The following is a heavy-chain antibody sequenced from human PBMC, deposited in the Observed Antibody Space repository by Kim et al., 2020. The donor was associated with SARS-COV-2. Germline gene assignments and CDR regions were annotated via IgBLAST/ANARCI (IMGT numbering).Heavy chain of an antibody. Sequence: ASVKVSCKASGYTFTGYYMHWVRQAPGQGLEWMGWINPNSGGTNYAQKFQGRVTMTRDTSISTAYMELSRLRSDDTAVYYCARDIGGCSSTSCPGAWFDPWGQGTLVTVSS. J-gene: IGHJ5*02. CDR1: GYTFTGYY. CDR2: INPNSGGT. V-gene: IGHV1-2*02. CDR3: ARDIGGCSSTSCPGAWFDP. D-gene: IGHD2-2*01.